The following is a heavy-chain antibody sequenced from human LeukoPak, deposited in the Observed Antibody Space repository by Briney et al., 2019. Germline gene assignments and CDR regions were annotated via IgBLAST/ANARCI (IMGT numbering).Heavy chain of an antibody. V-gene: IGHV3-23*01. CDR1: GFTFSSYA. CDR3: AKDGESCSGGGCYDEIF. D-gene: IGHD2-15*01. J-gene: IGHJ4*02. CDR2: ISGSGGST. Sequence: PGGSLRLSCAASGFTFSSYAMSWVRQAPGKGLEWVSAISGSGGSTYYADSVKGRFTISRDNSKNTLYLQMNSLRAEDTAVYYCAKDGESCSGGGCYDEIFWGQGTLVTVSS.